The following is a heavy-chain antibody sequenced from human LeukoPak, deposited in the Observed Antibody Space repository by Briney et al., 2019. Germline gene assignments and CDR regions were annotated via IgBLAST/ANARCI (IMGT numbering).Heavy chain of an antibody. CDR2: ISGSGGST. D-gene: IGHD3-22*01. J-gene: IGHJ4*02. V-gene: IGHV3-23*01. CDR3: AELAIYSSGYYNPLDY. CDR1: GFTFSSYA. Sequence: GGSLRLSCAASGFTFSSYAMSWVRQAPGKGLEWVSAISGSGGSTYYADSVKGRFTISRDNSKNTLYLQMNSLRAEDTAVYYCAELAIYSSGYYNPLDYWGQGTLVTVSS.